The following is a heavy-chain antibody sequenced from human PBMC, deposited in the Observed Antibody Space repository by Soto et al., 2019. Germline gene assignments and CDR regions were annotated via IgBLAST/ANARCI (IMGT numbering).Heavy chain of an antibody. CDR1: GFTFDDYA. CDR3: AKDNYYGSGSYIDYYYYMDV. V-gene: IGHV3-9*01. Sequence: GGSLRLSCAASGFTFDDYAMHWVRQAPGKGLEWVTGISWNSGSIGYADSVKGRFTISRDNANNSLYLQMNSLRAEDTALYYFAKDNYYGSGSYIDYYYYMDVWGKGTTVTVSS. D-gene: IGHD3-10*01. J-gene: IGHJ6*03. CDR2: ISWNSGSI.